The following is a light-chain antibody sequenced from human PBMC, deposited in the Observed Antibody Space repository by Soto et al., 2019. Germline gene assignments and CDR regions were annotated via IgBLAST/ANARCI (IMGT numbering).Light chain of an antibody. CDR2: AAS. V-gene: IGKV1-17*03. J-gene: IGKJ2*01. CDR1: QGISNY. Sequence: DIQMTQSPSAMSASVGARVPITCRASQGISNYLAWFQQKPGKVPKRLIYAASILQSGVPSRFSGSGSGTEFTLTISSLQPEDSATYYCQQSYSLPYTFGQGTKVDIK. CDR3: QQSYSLPYT.